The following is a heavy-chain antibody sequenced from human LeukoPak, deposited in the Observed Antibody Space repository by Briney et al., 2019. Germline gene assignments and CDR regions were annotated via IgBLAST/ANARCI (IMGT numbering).Heavy chain of an antibody. Sequence: SETLSLTCTVSGGSISSYYWSWIRQPPGKGLEWIGYIYYSGSTNYNPSLKSRVTISVDTSKNQSSLKLSSVTTADTAVYYCARHASGWYTDWGQGTLVTVSS. V-gene: IGHV4-59*08. D-gene: IGHD6-19*01. CDR2: IYYSGST. CDR1: GGSISSYY. CDR3: ARHASGWYTD. J-gene: IGHJ4*02.